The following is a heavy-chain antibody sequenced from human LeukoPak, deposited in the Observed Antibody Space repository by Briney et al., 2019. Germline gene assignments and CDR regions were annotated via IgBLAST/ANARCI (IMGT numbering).Heavy chain of an antibody. CDR1: CGSISSYY. CDR2: IDYGGST. J-gene: IGHJ6*03. CDR3: ARHLPYSSSSPEYYYYMDV. V-gene: IGHV4-59*08. Sequence: SETLSLTCTVSCGSISSYYWSWIRQPPGKGLECIGYIDYGGSTNYNPSLKSRATIPVDTSKNQCSRKMSSVTAADTAVHYCARHLPYSSSSPEYYYYMDVWGKGTTVTVSS. D-gene: IGHD6-6*01.